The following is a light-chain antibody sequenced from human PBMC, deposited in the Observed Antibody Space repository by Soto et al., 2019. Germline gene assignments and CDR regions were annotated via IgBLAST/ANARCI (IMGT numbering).Light chain of an antibody. CDR2: DAS. Sequence: VTCRASQGIRSSLAWFQQKPETAPKSLIYDASSLHSGVPSRFSAAGSGTEFTLTINSLQPEDFATYYCHQYQAYPITFGQGTRLEIK. CDR3: HQYQAYPIT. J-gene: IGKJ5*01. CDR1: QGIRSS. V-gene: IGKV1D-16*01.